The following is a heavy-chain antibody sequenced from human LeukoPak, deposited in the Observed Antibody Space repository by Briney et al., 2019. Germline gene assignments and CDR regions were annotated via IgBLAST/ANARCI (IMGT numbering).Heavy chain of an antibody. D-gene: IGHD4-11*01. CDR1: GGSFSGYY. J-gene: IGHJ4*02. CDR2: INHSGST. CDR3: ARFGVYSNYHYFDY. Sequence: KTSETLSLTCAVYGGSFSGYYWSWIRQPPGKGLEWIGEINHSGSTNYNPSLKSRVTISVDTSKNQFSLKLSSVTAADTAVYYCARFGVYSNYHYFDYWGQGTLVTVSS. V-gene: IGHV4-34*01.